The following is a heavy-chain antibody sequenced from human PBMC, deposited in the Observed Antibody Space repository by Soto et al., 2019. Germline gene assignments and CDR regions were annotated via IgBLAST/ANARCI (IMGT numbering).Heavy chain of an antibody. J-gene: IGHJ4*02. Sequence: SETLSLTCTVSGGSISSSSYYWGWIRQPPGKGLEWIGSIYYSGSTYYNPSLKSRVTISVDTSKNQFSLKLSSVTAADTAVYYCARYAVGFYGDYYFDYWGQGTLVTVSS. CDR1: GGSISSSSYY. CDR3: ARYAVGFYGDYYFDY. D-gene: IGHD4-17*01. CDR2: IYYSGST. V-gene: IGHV4-39*01.